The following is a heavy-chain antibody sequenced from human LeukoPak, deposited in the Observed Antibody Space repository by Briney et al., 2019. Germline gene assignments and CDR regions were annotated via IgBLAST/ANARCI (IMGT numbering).Heavy chain of an antibody. V-gene: IGHV3-7*01. CDR1: GFTFSNAW. J-gene: IGHJ4*02. Sequence: GGSLRLSCAASGFTFSNAWMSWVRQAPGKGLEWVANIKQDGSEKYYVDSVKGRFTISRDNAKNSLYLQMNSLRAEDTAVYYCARAPGIAAAAPPYDYWGQGTLVTVSS. CDR3: ARAPGIAAAAPPYDY. D-gene: IGHD6-13*01. CDR2: IKQDGSEK.